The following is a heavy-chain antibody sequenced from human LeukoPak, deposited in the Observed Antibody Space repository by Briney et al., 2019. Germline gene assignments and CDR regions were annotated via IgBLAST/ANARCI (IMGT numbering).Heavy chain of an antibody. Sequence: VASVKVSCKASGYTFTSYAMNWVRQAPGQGLEWMGWISAYNGNTNYAQKLQGRVTMTTDTSTSTAYMELRSLRSDDTAVYYCARVGEQLVLTDDYWGQGTLVTVSS. CDR2: ISAYNGNT. CDR3: ARVGEQLVLTDDY. V-gene: IGHV1-18*01. CDR1: GYTFTSYA. J-gene: IGHJ4*02. D-gene: IGHD6-6*01.